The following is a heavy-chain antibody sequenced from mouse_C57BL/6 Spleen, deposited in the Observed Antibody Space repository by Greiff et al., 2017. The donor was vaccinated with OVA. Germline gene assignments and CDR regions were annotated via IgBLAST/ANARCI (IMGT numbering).Heavy chain of an antibody. Sequence: EVQLQQSGPELVKPGASVKISCKASGYTFTDYYMNWVKQSHGKSLEWIGDINPNNGGTSYNQKFKGKATLTVDKSSSTAYMELRSLTSEDSAVYYCATIYYGYAMDYWGQGTSVTVSS. J-gene: IGHJ4*01. CDR3: ATIYYGYAMDY. D-gene: IGHD2-1*01. V-gene: IGHV1-26*01. CDR1: GYTFTDYY. CDR2: INPNNGGT.